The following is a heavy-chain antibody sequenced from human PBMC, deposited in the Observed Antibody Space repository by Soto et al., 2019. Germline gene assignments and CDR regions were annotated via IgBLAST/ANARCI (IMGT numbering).Heavy chain of an antibody. CDR1: GYTFTSYG. V-gene: IGHV1-18*01. CDR2: ISAYNGNT. D-gene: IGHD2-15*01. CDR3: ARGVYCSGGSCYAHDAFDI. Sequence: GASVKVSCKASGYTFTSYGISWVRQAPGQGLEWMGWISAYNGNTNYAQKLQGRVTMTTDTSTSTAYMELRSLRSDDTAVYYCARGVYCSGGSCYAHDAFDIWGQGTMVTVSS. J-gene: IGHJ3*02.